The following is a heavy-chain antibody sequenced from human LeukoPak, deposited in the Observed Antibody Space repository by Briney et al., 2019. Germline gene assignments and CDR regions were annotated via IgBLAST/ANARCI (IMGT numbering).Heavy chain of an antibody. Sequence: PSETLSLTCTVSGGSISSISYYWGWIRQPPGKGLEWIVSMYYSGSTYNNPSLKSRVTITVDTSKNQFSLKLSSVTAADTAVYYYARARRAARHFDDWGQGTLVTVSS. CDR3: ARARRAARHFDD. CDR1: GGSISSISYY. V-gene: IGHV4-39*07. D-gene: IGHD6-6*01. CDR2: MYYSGST. J-gene: IGHJ4*02.